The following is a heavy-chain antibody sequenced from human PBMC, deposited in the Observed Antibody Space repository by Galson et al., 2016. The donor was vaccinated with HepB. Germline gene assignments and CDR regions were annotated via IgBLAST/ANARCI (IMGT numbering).Heavy chain of an antibody. V-gene: IGHV3-48*03. Sequence: SLRLSCAASGFTFSSYEMIWVRQASGRGLEWVSYISSSGSDIYYTESLRCRFTISRDNVDNSLYLQMNSLRAEDTAVYYCVRDGRIRSGSFRRWDYWGRGTLVTVSS. J-gene: IGHJ4*02. CDR3: VRDGRIRSGSFRRWDY. D-gene: IGHD3-3*01. CDR2: ISSSGSDI. CDR1: GFTFSSYE.